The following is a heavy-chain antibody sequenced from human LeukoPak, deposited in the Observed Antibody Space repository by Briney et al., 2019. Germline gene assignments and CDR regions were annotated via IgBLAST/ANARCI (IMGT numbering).Heavy chain of an antibody. CDR1: GFRFVEYV. J-gene: IGHJ6*03. CDR2: TNWDCAST. CDR3: GRVYCSTTSCYDYYAYYMDV. D-gene: IGHD2-2*01. V-gene: IGHV3-20*04. Sequence: PGGSLRLSCAASGFRFVEYVMSGVRHAPWKGLEWVSVTNWDCASTGYADSVKGRFSRSRDNVKNFLYLQMNSLRVEDTALYFCGRVYCSTTSCYDYYAYYMDVWGKGTTVTVSS.